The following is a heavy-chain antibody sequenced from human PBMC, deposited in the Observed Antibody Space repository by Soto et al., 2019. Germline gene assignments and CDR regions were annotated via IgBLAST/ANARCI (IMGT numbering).Heavy chain of an antibody. CDR1: GGSISSSSYY. Sequence: SETLSLTCTVSGGSISSSSYYWGWIRQPPGKGLEWIGSIYYSGSTYYNPSLKSRVTISVDTSKNQFSLKLSSVTAADTAVYYCARRGDYGDYVVDFDYWGQGTLVTVSS. D-gene: IGHD4-17*01. J-gene: IGHJ4*02. CDR3: ARRGDYGDYVVDFDY. CDR2: IYYSGST. V-gene: IGHV4-39*01.